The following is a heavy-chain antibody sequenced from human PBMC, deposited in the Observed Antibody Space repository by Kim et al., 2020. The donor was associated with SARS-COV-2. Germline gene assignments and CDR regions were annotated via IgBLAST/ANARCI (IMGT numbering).Heavy chain of an antibody. V-gene: IGHV3-21*01. Sequence: SSSYIYYADSVKGRFTISRDNAKNSLYLQMNSLRAEDTAVYYCARSGGDYWGQGTLVTVSS. CDR2: SSSYI. CDR3: ARSGGDY. D-gene: IGHD2-15*01. J-gene: IGHJ4*02.